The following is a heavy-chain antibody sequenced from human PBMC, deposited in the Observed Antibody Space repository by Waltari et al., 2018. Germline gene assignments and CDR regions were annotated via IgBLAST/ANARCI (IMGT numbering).Heavy chain of an antibody. J-gene: IGHJ4*02. CDR1: GGSLGGFH. V-gene: IGHV4-34*01. Sequence: QVQLQQWGAGLLKPSETLSLTRVRHGGSLGGFHWSWLRQPPGQGLEWIGEILPSGGTNSTPSLKSRVTMSVDTFNNQFSLKLFPVDAADTAVYYCARGGDCGGDCVLGYWGQGTLVTVSS. CDR2: ILPSGGT. CDR3: ARGGDCGGDCVLGY. D-gene: IGHD2-21*02.